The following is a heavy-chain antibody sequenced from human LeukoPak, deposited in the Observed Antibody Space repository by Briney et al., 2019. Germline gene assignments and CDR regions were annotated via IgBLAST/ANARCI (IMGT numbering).Heavy chain of an antibody. V-gene: IGHV3-48*04. CDR1: GFTFSSYG. J-gene: IGHJ4*02. D-gene: IGHD5-18*01. CDR3: ARGGDNYGYIFDY. Sequence: PGGSLRLSCAASGFTFSSYGMHWVRQAPGKGLEWVSSVSSRSSAIYYADSVKGRFTISRDNAKNSLYLQMNNLRAEDTAVYYCARGGDNYGYIFDYWGQGTLVTVSS. CDR2: VSSRSSAI.